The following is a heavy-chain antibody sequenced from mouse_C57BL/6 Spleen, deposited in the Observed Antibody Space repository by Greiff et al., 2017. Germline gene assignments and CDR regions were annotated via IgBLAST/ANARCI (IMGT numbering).Heavy chain of an antibody. D-gene: IGHD2-4*01. J-gene: IGHJ3*01. Sequence: DVKLQESGGGLVKPGGSLKLSCAASGFTFSDYGMHWVRQAPEKGLEWVAYISSGSSTIYYADTVKGRFTISRDNAKNTLFLQMTSLRSEDTAMYYCARKDYDVGWFAYWGQGTLVTVSA. CDR1: GFTFSDYG. CDR3: ARKDYDVGWFAY. V-gene: IGHV5-17*01. CDR2: ISSGSSTI.